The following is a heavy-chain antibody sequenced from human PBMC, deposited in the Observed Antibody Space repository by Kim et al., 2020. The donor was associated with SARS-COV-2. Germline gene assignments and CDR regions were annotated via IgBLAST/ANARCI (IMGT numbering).Heavy chain of an antibody. Sequence: ASVKVSCKASGYTFTSYEINWVRQATGQGLEWMGWMNPNSGDTGYIQNFQGRVTMTRDTSIGTAYMELSSLRSDDTAVCYCTRGSMRASPQFDFWGQGTLVTVSS. D-gene: IGHD3-22*01. CDR1: GYTFTSYE. V-gene: IGHV1-8*01. CDR3: TRGSMRASPQFDF. CDR2: MNPNSGDT. J-gene: IGHJ4*02.